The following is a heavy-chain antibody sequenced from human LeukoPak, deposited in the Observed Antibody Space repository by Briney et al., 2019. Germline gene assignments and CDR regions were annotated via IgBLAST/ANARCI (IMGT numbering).Heavy chain of an antibody. CDR3: AKDLNRHYDFWSGYYSKGYYYYMDV. D-gene: IGHD3-3*01. CDR1: GFTFSSYW. V-gene: IGHV3-7*03. J-gene: IGHJ6*03. Sequence: GGSLRLSCAASGFTFSSYWMSWVRQAPGKGLEWVANIKQDGSEKYYVDSVKGRFTISRDNAKNTLYLQMNSLRAEDTAVYYCAKDLNRHYDFWSGYYSKGYYYYMDVWGKGTTVTVSS. CDR2: IKQDGSEK.